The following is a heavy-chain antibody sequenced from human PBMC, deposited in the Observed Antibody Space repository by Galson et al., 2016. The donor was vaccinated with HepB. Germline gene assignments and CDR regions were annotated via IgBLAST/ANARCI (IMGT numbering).Heavy chain of an antibody. J-gene: IGHJ4*02. CDR2: INGDNGNT. V-gene: IGHV1-3*01. CDR1: AYSFTSYT. Sequence: SVKVSCKASAYSFTSYTFHWVRQAPGQRLEWLGWINGDNGNTRSSQKFQGRVTITRDTSETTAYMELSRLISEDTAVYYCARTYKAGRQPEYYFDYWGQGTLVTVSS. D-gene: IGHD2/OR15-2a*01. CDR3: ARTYKAGRQPEYYFDY.